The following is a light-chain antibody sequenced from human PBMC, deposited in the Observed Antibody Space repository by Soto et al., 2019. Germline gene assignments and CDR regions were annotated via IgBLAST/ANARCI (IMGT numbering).Light chain of an antibody. CDR1: QSIGTD. Sequence: DIQMTQSPSSLSASLGDRVSITCRASQSIGTDLNWYQQKPGKAPKLLISGASTLQGGVPSRFSGSVSGTEFTLTISSLQPGALATYYCQQTYSTPWTFAQGTKVDI. CDR3: QQTYSTPWT. CDR2: GAS. V-gene: IGKV1-39*01. J-gene: IGKJ1*01.